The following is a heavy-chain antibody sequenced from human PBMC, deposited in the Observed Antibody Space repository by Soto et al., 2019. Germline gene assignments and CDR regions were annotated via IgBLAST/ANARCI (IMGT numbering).Heavy chain of an antibody. CDR3: ARAIAGAGGY. V-gene: IGHV3-7*05. J-gene: IGHJ4*02. CDR2: IKQDGSEK. D-gene: IGHD6-13*01. CDR1: GFTLSSYW. Sequence: EVQLVESGGGLVQPGGSLRLSCVASGFTLSSYWMSWVRQAPGKGLEWVANIKQDGSEKYYMDSVKGLFTISRDNAKNSVYLQMNSLRAEHTAVYYCARAIAGAGGYWGQGTLVTVSS.